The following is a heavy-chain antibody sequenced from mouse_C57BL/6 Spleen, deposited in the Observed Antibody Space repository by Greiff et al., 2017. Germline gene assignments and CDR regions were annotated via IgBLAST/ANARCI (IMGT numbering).Heavy chain of an antibody. CDR2: IYPGDGDT. D-gene: IGHD2-4*01. V-gene: IGHV1-82*01. CDR1: GYAFSSSW. J-gene: IGHJ2*01. Sequence: VQLQQSGPELVKPGASVKISCKASGYAFSSSWMNWVKQRPGKGLEWIGRIYPGDGDTNYNGKFKGKATLTADKSSSTAYMQLSSLTSEDSAVYFCARLGDYDGGYFDYWGQGTTLTVSS. CDR3: ARLGDYDGGYFDY.